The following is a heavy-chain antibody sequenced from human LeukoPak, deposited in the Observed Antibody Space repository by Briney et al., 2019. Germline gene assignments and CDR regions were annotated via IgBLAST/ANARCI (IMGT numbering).Heavy chain of an antibody. V-gene: IGHV1-8*03. CDR1: GYTFTSYD. D-gene: IGHD3-3*01. CDR3: ARGYGYYDFWSGYSSPFDY. J-gene: IGHJ4*02. CDR2: MNPNSGKR. Sequence: ASVKVSCKASGYTFTSYDINWVGQATGQGEEGRGGMNPNSGKRGYEKKFQGRGTITRNRDISTDYMELSRQRYRDTAVYYCARGYGYYDFWSGYSSPFDYWGQGTLVTVSS.